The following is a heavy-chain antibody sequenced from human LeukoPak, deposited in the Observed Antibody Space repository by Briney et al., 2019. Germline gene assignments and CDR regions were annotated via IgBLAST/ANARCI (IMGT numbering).Heavy chain of an antibody. J-gene: IGHJ3*02. Sequence: GASVKVSCKASGGTFSSYAISWVRQAPGQGLEWMGGIIPIFGTANYAQKFQGRVTITTDESTSPAYMGLSSLRSEDTAVYYCAXXAARLKNAFXIWGQGTMVXVSS. CDR2: IIPIFGTA. D-gene: IGHD6-6*01. CDR1: GGTFSSYA. V-gene: IGHV1-69*05. CDR3: AXXAARLKNAFXI.